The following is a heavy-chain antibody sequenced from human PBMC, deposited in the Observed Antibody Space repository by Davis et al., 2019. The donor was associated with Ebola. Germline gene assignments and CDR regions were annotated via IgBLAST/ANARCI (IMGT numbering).Heavy chain of an antibody. Sequence: SLNTSCTSSGYSFTSYWIGWVRQTPGKGLEWMGIIYPVDSATRSHPSFHGQVTISADTSITTAYLRWSSRKASDAAVYFCARLMGQPYGDCYEYYGMNVWGQGTTVTVSS. V-gene: IGHV5-51*01. J-gene: IGHJ6*02. CDR1: GYSFTSYW. CDR2: IYPVDSAT. D-gene: IGHD4-17*01. CDR3: ARLMGQPYGDCYEYYGMNV.